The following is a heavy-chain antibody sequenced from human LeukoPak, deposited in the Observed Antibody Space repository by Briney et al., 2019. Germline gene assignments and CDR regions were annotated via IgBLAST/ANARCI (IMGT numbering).Heavy chain of an antibody. D-gene: IGHD4-17*01. CDR3: ARGEMDDYGDYELDY. J-gene: IGHJ4*02. Sequence: ASVKVSCKASGYTFTSYYMHWVRQAPGQGLEWMGIINPSGGSTGYAQKFQGRVTMTRDTSTSTVYMELSSLRSEDTAVYYCARGEMDDYGDYELDYWGQGTLVTVSS. CDR2: INPSGGST. V-gene: IGHV1-46*01. CDR1: GYTFTSYY.